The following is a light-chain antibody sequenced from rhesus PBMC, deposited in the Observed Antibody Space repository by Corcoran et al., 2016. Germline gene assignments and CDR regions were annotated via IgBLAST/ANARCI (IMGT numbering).Light chain of an antibody. J-gene: IGKJ3*01. Sequence: DIVMTQTPLSLSVTPGEPASNSFRSSQSLLHSDGSGYLYWYLHKAGQSPLFLGYFGSNRASGVPDRFSGGGSSTDFTLKISRVEAEDVGVYYCEHTLRTPFTFGPGAKLDIK. CDR2: FGS. CDR3: EHTLRTPFT. V-gene: IGKV2-78*01. CDR1: QSLLHSDGSGY.